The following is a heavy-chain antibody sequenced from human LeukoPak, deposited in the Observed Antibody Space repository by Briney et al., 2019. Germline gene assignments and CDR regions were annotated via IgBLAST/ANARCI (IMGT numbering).Heavy chain of an antibody. Sequence: ASVKVSRKASGYTFTGYYMHWVRQAPGQGLEWMGWINPNSGGTNYAQKFQGRVTMTRDTSISTAYMGLSRLRSDDTAVYYCARVDVRGAVAGTTWFDPWGQGTLVTVSS. CDR2: INPNSGGT. J-gene: IGHJ5*02. D-gene: IGHD6-19*01. V-gene: IGHV1-2*02. CDR1: GYTFTGYY. CDR3: ARVDVRGAVAGTTWFDP.